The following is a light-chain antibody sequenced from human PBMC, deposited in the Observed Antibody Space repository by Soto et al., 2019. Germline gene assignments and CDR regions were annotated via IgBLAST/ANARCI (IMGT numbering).Light chain of an antibody. J-gene: IGLJ2*01. CDR2: DVS. Sequence: QSALTQPASVSGSPGQSITISCTGTSSDVGSYNLVSWYQQHPGKAPKLMIYDVSKRPSGVSHRFSGSKSGNTASLTISGLPADDEADYCCCSYAGSSTLVFGGGTKLTVL. CDR3: CSYAGSSTLV. V-gene: IGLV2-23*02. CDR1: SSDVGSYNL.